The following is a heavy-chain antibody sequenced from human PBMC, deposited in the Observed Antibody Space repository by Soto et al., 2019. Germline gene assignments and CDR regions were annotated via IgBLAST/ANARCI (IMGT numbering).Heavy chain of an antibody. D-gene: IGHD2-2*01. CDR3: ARARYQLLHPYYYGMDV. CDR2: IHYSGST. CDR1: GGSISSYY. Sequence: SETLSLTFTFSGGSISSYYWSWIRQSPGKGLEWIGYIHYSGSTKSNPSLNSRVTISVDTSRNQVSLKLSSVTAADSAVYFCARARYQLLHPYYYGMDVWGQGTTVTV. J-gene: IGHJ6*02. V-gene: IGHV4-59*01.